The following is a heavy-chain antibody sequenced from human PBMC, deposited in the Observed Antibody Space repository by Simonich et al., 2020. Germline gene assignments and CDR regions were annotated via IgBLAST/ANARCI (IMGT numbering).Heavy chain of an antibody. CDR3: ARHLQLGPFDY. CDR1: GGSFSGYY. Sequence: QVQLQQWGAGLLKPSETLSLTCAVYGGSFSGYYWSWIRQPPGKGLEWIGEINHSGSTNYNPSLKSRVTISVDTSKNQFSLKLSSLTAADTAVYYCARHLQLGPFDYWGQGTLVTVSS. J-gene: IGHJ4*02. D-gene: IGHD1-1*01. V-gene: IGHV4-34*01. CDR2: INHSGST.